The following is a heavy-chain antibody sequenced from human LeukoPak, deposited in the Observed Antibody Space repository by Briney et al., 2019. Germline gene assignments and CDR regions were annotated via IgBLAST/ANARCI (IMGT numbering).Heavy chain of an antibody. CDR2: ISDRGGST. CDR3: ARRYYYYYMDV. J-gene: IGHJ6*03. CDR1: GFTFSSYA. V-gene: IGHV3-23*01. Sequence: PGPSLRLSCAASGFTFSSYAMSWVRQAPGKGLEWVSTISDRGGSTYYADSVKGRFTISRDNSTNTLYLQMNSLRAEDTAVYYCARRYYYYYMDVWGKGTTVTVSS.